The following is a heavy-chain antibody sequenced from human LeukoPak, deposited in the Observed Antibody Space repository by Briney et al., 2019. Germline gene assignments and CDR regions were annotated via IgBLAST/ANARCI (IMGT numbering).Heavy chain of an antibody. D-gene: IGHD3-22*01. CDR3: AKDGQYYDSSGYHQTYYYYYYMDV. Sequence: ETLSLTCTVSGGSISSSSYYWGWIRQPPGKGLEWVSSISSTGGTTYYADSVKGRFTISRDNSKNTLYLQMNSLRAEDTAVYYCAKDGQYYDSSGYHQTYYYYYYMDVWGKGTTVTISS. CDR1: GGSISSSSYY. CDR2: ISSTGGTT. V-gene: IGHV3-23*01. J-gene: IGHJ6*03.